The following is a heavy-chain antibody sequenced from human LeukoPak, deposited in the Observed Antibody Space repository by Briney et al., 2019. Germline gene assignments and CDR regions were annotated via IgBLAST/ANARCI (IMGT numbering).Heavy chain of an antibody. CDR1: GGTFSSYA. D-gene: IGHD5-12*01. V-gene: IGHV1-69*13. J-gene: IGHJ6*04. CDR3: ARGLRGYESYYYYYGMDV. CDR2: IIPIFGTA. Sequence: ASVKVSCKASGGTFSSYAISWVRQAPGQGLEWMGGIIPIFGTANYAQKFQGRVTFTADESTSTAYMELSSLRSEDTAVYYCARGLRGYESYYYYYGMDVWGKGTTVTVSS.